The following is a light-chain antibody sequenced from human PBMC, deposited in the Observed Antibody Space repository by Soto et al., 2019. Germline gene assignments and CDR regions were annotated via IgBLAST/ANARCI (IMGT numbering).Light chain of an antibody. J-gene: IGKJ1*01. V-gene: IGKV3D-15*01. Sequence: EVVLTQSPGTLSLSPGERATLSFRASQSVSSNLAWHQQRPGQAPRLLIYGASTRATGVPARFSGGGSGTEFTLTISSLQPDDFATYYCQQYNSYSTFGQGTMVDIK. CDR3: QQYNSYST. CDR2: GAS. CDR1: QSVSSN.